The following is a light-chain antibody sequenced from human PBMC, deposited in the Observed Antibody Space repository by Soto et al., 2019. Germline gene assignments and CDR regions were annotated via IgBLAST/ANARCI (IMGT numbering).Light chain of an antibody. CDR1: SSDVGSYNL. CDR2: EGS. V-gene: IGLV2-23*01. CDR3: CSYAGSSTYV. Sequence: QSVLTQPASVSGSPGQSITISCTGTSSDVGSYNLVSWYQQHPGKAPKLMIYEGSKRPSGVSNRFSGSKSGNTASLTISGLQAEDEADYYCCSYAGSSTYVFGTGPKGTVL. J-gene: IGLJ1*01.